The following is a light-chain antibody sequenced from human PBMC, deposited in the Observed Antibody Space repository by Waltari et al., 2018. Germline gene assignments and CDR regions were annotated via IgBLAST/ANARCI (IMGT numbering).Light chain of an antibody. Sequence: ENVLTQSPATLSLSPGEAATLPCRASPNVGNSLAWYQHKPGQAPRLLIYDAANRASGIPARFSGSGSGTDFTLTISSLQPEDFATYYCQQSYIAPVTFGQGTKVEIK. CDR1: PNVGNS. CDR2: DAA. J-gene: IGKJ1*01. CDR3: QQSYIAPVT. V-gene: IGKV3-11*01.